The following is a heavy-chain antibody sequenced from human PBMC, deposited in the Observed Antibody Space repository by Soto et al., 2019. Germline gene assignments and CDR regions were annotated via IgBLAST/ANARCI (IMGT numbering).Heavy chain of an antibody. D-gene: IGHD3-10*01. Sequence: GASVNGSCKISGHTLTELSIHWVRQAPGKGLEWMGGFDPEGGEAIYAQKWHGRVTVTEDTVTGTAYMELRGLRSDDTAVYYCARVRITIVRGVRHVFDPWGQGSLVTVSS. CDR2: FDPEGGEA. CDR1: GHTLTELS. V-gene: IGHV1-24*01. CDR3: ARVRITIVRGVRHVFDP. J-gene: IGHJ5*02.